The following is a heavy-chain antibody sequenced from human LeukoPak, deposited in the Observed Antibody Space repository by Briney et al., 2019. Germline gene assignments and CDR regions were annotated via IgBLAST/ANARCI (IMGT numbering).Heavy chain of an antibody. Sequence: ASVKVSCKASGYTFTSYYMHWVRQAPGQGLERMGIINPSGGSTCYAQKFQGRVTMTRDTSTSTVYMELSSLRSEDTAVYYCARDLGIVGATFGNDYWGQGTLVTVSS. CDR3: ARDLGIVGATFGNDY. CDR2: INPSGGST. J-gene: IGHJ4*02. CDR1: GYTFTSYY. D-gene: IGHD1-26*01. V-gene: IGHV1-46*01.